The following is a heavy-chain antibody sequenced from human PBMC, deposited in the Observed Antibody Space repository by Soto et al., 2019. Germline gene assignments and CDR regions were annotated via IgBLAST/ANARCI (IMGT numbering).Heavy chain of an antibody. CDR3: AKGERYCSGGSCLGAFDI. Sequence: GGSLRLSCAASGFTFSSYAMSWVRQAPGKGLEWVSAISGSGGSTYYADSVKGRFTISRDNSKNTLYLQMNSLRAEDTAVYYCAKGERYCSGGSCLGAFDIWGQGTMVTVSS. D-gene: IGHD2-15*01. CDR2: ISGSGGST. CDR1: GFTFSSYA. V-gene: IGHV3-23*01. J-gene: IGHJ3*02.